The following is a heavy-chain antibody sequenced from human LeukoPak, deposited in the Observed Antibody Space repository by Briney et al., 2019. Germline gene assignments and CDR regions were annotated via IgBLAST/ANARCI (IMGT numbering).Heavy chain of an antibody. CDR1: GYTFTSPG. D-gene: IGHD2-15*01. Sequence: ASVKVSCKTSGYTFTSPGITWVRQAPGQGLEWMGWINTHNGYSKYAQRLQGRVTMTADTSTSTAYMELSSLTSDDTAVYFCAKNTTGGYSDSWGQGTLVTVSS. V-gene: IGHV1-18*01. CDR2: INTHNGYS. CDR3: AKNTTGGYSDS. J-gene: IGHJ4*02.